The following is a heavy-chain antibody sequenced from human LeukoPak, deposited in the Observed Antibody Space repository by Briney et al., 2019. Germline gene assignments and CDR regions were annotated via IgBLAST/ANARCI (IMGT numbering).Heavy chain of an antibody. D-gene: IGHD3-10*01. V-gene: IGHV3-48*01. CDR1: GFTFGSNG. CDR2: ISSSSGTI. Sequence: GESLRLSCAASGFTFGSNGMNWVRQAPGKGLEWVSYISSSSGTIYYADSVKGRFTISRDNAKNSLYLQMNSLRAEDTAVYYCARDWFNDYWGQGTLVTVSS. CDR3: ARDWFNDY. J-gene: IGHJ4*02.